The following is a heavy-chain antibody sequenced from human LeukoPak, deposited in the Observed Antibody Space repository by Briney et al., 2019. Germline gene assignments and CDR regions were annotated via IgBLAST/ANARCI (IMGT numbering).Heavy chain of an antibody. J-gene: IGHJ4*02. CDR1: GFTFSSYW. CDR2: IKQDGSEK. V-gene: IGHV3-7*01. CDR3: ARNTVAGTRLFDY. Sequence: GGSRRLSCAASGFTFSSYWMSWVRQAPGKGLEWVANIKQDGSEKYYVDSVKGRFTISRDNAKNSLYLQMNSLRAGDTAMYYCARNTVAGTRLFDYWGQGTLVTVSS. D-gene: IGHD6-19*01.